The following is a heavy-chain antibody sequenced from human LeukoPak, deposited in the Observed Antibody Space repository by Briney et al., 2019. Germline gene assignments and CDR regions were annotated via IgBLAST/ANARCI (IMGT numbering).Heavy chain of an antibody. Sequence: SVKVSCKASGGTFSSYAISWVRQAPGQGLEWMGGIIPIFGTANYAQKFQGRVTITADKSTSTAYMELSSLRSEDTAVYYCASYYDSSGYYPYYYYYYMDVWGKGTTVTVSS. CDR2: IIPIFGTA. CDR1: GGTFSSYA. V-gene: IGHV1-69*06. J-gene: IGHJ6*03. D-gene: IGHD3-22*01. CDR3: ASYYDSSGYYPYYYYYYMDV.